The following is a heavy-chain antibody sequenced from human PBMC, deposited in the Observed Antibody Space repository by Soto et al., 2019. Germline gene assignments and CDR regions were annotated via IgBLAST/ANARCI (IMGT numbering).Heavy chain of an antibody. D-gene: IGHD2-8*02. V-gene: IGHV3-7*03. CDR2: IRQDGGQM. Sequence: GGSLRLSCAASGFTFGDYALSWVRQGPGKGLEWVGTIRQDGGQMYYVDSVKGRFTISRDRAKNSLYLQMNSLTVEDTALYYCSTTGGDWGQGILVTVSS. J-gene: IGHJ4*02. CDR3: STTGGD. CDR1: GFTFGDYA.